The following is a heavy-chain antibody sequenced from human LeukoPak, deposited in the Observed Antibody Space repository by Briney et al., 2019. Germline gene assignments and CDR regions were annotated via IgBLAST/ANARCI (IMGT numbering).Heavy chain of an antibody. CDR1: GFTFSTYA. J-gene: IGHJ4*02. CDR3: VKDQSISGHFDF. Sequence: GGSLRLSCSASGFTFSTYALHWVRQAPGIGLRSVASVSSDGSGTYYADSVKGRFTISRDNSKNTLYLQMSSLRTEDTAVYYCVKDQSISGHFDFWGQGTLVTVSS. CDR2: VSSDGSGT. V-gene: IGHV3-64D*09. D-gene: IGHD1-20*01.